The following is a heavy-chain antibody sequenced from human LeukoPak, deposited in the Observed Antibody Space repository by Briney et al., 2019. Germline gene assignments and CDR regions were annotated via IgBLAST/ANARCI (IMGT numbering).Heavy chain of an antibody. V-gene: IGHV3-23*01. CDR1: GFTFSSYA. J-gene: IGHJ4*02. CDR3: AKETVVAKSPCFDY. Sequence: PGGSLRLSCAASGFTFSSYAMSWVRQAPGKGLEWVSAISCSGGSTYYADSVKGRFTISRDNSKSTLYLQMNSLRAEDTAVYYCAKETVVAKSPCFDYWGQGTLVTVSS. D-gene: IGHD5-12*01. CDR2: ISCSGGST.